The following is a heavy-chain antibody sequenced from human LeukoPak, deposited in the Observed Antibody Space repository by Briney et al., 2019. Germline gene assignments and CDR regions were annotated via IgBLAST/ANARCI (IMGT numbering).Heavy chain of an antibody. D-gene: IGHD3-10*01. CDR1: GGSISSGGYY. J-gene: IGHJ5*02. Sequence: PSETLSLTCTVSGGSISSGGYYWSWIRQHPGKGLEWIGYIYYSGSTYYNPSLKSRVTISVDTSKNQFSLKLSSVTAADTAVYYCARGYYGSGVWGFDPWGQGTLVTVSS. CDR2: IYYSGST. CDR3: ARGYYGSGVWGFDP. V-gene: IGHV4-31*03.